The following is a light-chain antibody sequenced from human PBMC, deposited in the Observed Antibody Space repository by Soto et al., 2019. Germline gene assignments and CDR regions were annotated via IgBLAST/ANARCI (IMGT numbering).Light chain of an antibody. CDR2: LNSDGSH. CDR3: QTWGTGILVV. J-gene: IGLJ2*01. Sequence: QTVVTQSPSASASLGASVKLTCTLSSGHSSYAIAWHQQQPEKGPRYLMKLNSDGSHSKGDGIPDCFSGSSSGAERYLTISSLQSEDEADYYCQTWGTGILVVFGGGTKVTVL. V-gene: IGLV4-69*01. CDR1: SGHSSYA.